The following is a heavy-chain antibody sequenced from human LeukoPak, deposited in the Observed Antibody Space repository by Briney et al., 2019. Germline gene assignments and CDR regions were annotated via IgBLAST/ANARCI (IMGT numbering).Heavy chain of an antibody. J-gene: IGHJ4*02. V-gene: IGHV3-30-3*01. CDR1: GFTFSSYA. CDR2: ISYDRSNK. D-gene: IGHD6-19*01. CDR3: AREPSSGSTYFDY. Sequence: GGSLRLSCAASGFTFSSYAMHWVRQAPGKGLEWVAVISYDRSNKYYADSVKGRFTISRDNSKNTLYLQMNSLRAEDTAVYYCAREPSSGSTYFDYWGQGTLVTVSS.